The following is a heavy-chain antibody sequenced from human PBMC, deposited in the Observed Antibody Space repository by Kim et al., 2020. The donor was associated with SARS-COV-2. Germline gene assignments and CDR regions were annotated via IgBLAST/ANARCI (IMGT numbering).Heavy chain of an antibody. V-gene: IGHV3-23*01. CDR2: INGGSDSI. D-gene: IGHD4-17*01. J-gene: IGHJ4*02. CDR1: GFTFSNYA. CDR3: AKRYGGYGGHVDC. Sequence: GGSLRLSCAASGFTFSNYAMTWVRQAPGKGLEWVSAINGGSDSIHYADSVKGRFTISRDNSKNTLYLQMNSLRAEDTAVYYCAKRYGGYGGHVDCWGQG.